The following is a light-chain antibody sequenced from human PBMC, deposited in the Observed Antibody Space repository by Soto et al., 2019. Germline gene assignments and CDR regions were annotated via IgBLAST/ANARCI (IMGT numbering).Light chain of an antibody. V-gene: IGKV3-11*01. CDR1: QSVGNF. Sequence: EIVLTQSPGTLSLSPGERASLSCRASQSVGNFLVWYQQKPGQAPSLLIYDTSHRATGIPARFSGSGSGTDFTLTISSREPEDFAIYYCQQYGNWPLTFGGGTKVEIK. CDR2: DTS. CDR3: QQYGNWPLT. J-gene: IGKJ4*01.